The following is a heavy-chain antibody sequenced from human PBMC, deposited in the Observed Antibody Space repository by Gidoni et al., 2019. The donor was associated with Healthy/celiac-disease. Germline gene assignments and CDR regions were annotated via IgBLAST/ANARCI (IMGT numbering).Heavy chain of an antibody. Sequence: AASGFPFSRSWMSWVRQAPGQGLEWVANIKQDGSEKYYVDSVKGGFTISRDNAKNSLYLQMNSLRAEDTAVYYCARDYSRGGYKFYWGQGTLGTVSS. D-gene: IGHD1-26*01. CDR3: ARDYSRGGYKFY. CDR1: GFPFSRSW. CDR2: IKQDGSEK. V-gene: IGHV3-7*01. J-gene: IGHJ4*02.